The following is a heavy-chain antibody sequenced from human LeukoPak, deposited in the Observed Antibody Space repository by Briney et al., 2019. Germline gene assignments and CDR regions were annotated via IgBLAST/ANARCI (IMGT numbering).Heavy chain of an antibody. V-gene: IGHV1-18*01. D-gene: IGHD4-17*01. J-gene: IGHJ4*02. CDR3: ARDYGDNSYFFDY. CDR2: ISAYNDNR. CDR1: DYTFTSFG. Sequence: ASVKVSCKASDYTFTSFGVIWVRQAPGQGPEWMGWISAYNDNRHYAQKFQGRVTLTTDTSTSTAYLELRSLRSDDTAVYFCARDYGDNSYFFDYWGQGTLVTVSS.